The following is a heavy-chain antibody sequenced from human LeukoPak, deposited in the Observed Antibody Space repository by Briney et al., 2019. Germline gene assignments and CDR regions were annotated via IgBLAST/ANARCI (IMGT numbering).Heavy chain of an antibody. Sequence: ASVKVSCKASGYTFTSYDINWVRQATGQGLEWMGWMNPNSGNTGYAQKFQGRVTMTRNTSISTAYMELSSLRSEDTAVYYCARNGLAVAGSYYYYYYGMDAWGQGTTVTVSS. D-gene: IGHD6-19*01. CDR3: ARNGLAVAGSYYYYYYGMDA. CDR2: MNPNSGNT. CDR1: GYTFTSYD. J-gene: IGHJ6*02. V-gene: IGHV1-8*01.